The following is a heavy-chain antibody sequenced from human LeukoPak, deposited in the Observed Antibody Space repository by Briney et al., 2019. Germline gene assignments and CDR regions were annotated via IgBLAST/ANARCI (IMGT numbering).Heavy chain of an antibody. J-gene: IGHJ4*02. Sequence: GGSLRLSCAASGFTFSSYAMSWVRQAPGKGLEWVAVISYDGSNKYYADSVKGRFTISRDNSKNTLYLQMNSLRAEDTAVYYCARGVGAVVDYWGQGTLVTVSS. CDR2: ISYDGSNK. V-gene: IGHV3-30-3*01. D-gene: IGHD1-26*01. CDR1: GFTFSSYA. CDR3: ARGVGAVVDY.